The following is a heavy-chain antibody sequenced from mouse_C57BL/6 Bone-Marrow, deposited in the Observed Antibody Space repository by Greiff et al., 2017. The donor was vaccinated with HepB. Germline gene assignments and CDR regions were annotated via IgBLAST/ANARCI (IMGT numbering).Heavy chain of an antibody. V-gene: IGHV1-82*01. J-gene: IGHJ2*01. CDR3: AIIYYYGSSSFDD. CDR2: IYPGDGDT. Sequence: QVQLQQSGPELVKPGASVKISCKASGYAFSSSWMNWVKQRPGKGLEWIGRIYPGDGDTNYNGKFKGKATLTADKSSSKAYMQHSSLTSEDSAVYFCAIIYYYGSSSFDDWGQGTTLTVSS. CDR1: GYAFSSSW. D-gene: IGHD1-1*01.